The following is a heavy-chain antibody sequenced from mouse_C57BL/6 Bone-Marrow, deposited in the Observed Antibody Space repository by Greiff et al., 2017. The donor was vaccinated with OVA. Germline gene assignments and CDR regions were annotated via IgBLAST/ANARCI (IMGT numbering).Heavy chain of an antibody. D-gene: IGHD2-10*01. CDR2: IDPETGGT. CDR3: TTPPYYGNYGDY. CDR1: GYTFTDYE. Sequence: QVQLQQPGAELVKPGASVTLSCKASGYTFTDYEMHWVKQTPVHGLEWIGAIDPETGGTAYNQKFKGKAILTADKSSSTAYIELRSLTSEDSSVYYCTTPPYYGNYGDYSGQGTTLTVAS. J-gene: IGHJ2*01. V-gene: IGHV1-15*01.